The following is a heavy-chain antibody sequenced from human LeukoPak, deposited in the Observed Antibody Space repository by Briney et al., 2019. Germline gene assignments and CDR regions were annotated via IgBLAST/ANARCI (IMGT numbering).Heavy chain of an antibody. CDR3: ARDKGRRAFDI. CDR1: GGTSSSYA. V-gene: IGHV1-69*13. J-gene: IGHJ3*02. Sequence: ASVKVSCKASGGTSSSYAISWVRQATGQWLEWMGGIIPIFGTANYAQKFQGRVTITADESTSTAYMELSSLRSEDTAVYYCARDKGRRAFDIWGQGTMVTVSS. CDR2: IIPIFGTA.